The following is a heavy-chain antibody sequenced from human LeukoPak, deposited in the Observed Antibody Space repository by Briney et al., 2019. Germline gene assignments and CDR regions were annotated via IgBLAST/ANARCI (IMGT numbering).Heavy chain of an antibody. CDR2: ISYDGSNK. V-gene: IGHV3-30*18. J-gene: IGHJ6*04. D-gene: IGHD6-13*01. Sequence: GGSLRLSCAASGITFDDYAMRWVRQAPGKGLEWVAVISYDGSNKYYADSVKGRFTISRDNSKNTLYLQMNSLRAEDTAVYYCAKGSGIAAAGPRVLDVWGKGTTVTVSS. CDR1: GITFDDYA. CDR3: AKGSGIAAAGPRVLDV.